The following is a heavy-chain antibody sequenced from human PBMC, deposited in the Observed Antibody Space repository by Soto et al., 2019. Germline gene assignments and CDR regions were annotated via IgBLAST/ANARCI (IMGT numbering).Heavy chain of an antibody. J-gene: IGHJ6*02. CDR2: INAGNGNT. V-gene: IGHV1-3*01. CDR1: GYTFTSYA. D-gene: IGHD3-3*01. CDR3: AREGGYDFWSGYLRTYYYYGMDV. Sequence: ASVKVSCKASGYTFTSYAMHWVRQAPGQRLEWMGWINAGNGNTKYSQKFQGRVTITRDTSASTAYMELSSLRSEDTAVYYCAREGGYDFWSGYLRTYYYYGMDVWGQATTVSV.